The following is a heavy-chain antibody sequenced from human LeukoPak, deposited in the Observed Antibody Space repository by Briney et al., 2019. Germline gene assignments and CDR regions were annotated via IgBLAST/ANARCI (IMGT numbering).Heavy chain of an antibody. CDR2: IYSGGST. Sequence: GGSLRLSCAASGFTVSTTYMSWVRQAPGKGLDWVSVIYSGGSTSSADSVKGRSTISRDNSKNTLYLQMNSLRAEDTAVYYCASTSVTTGPYYYYYGMDVWGQGTTVTVSS. J-gene: IGHJ6*02. D-gene: IGHD4-17*01. V-gene: IGHV3-66*01. CDR1: GFTVSTTY. CDR3: ASTSVTTGPYYYYYGMDV.